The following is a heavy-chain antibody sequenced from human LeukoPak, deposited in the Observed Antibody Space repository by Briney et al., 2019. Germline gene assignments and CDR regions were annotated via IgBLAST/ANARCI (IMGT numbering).Heavy chain of an antibody. CDR3: ARGSMEYYYGSGSYKDWFDP. CDR1: GGSISSSSYY. Sequence: SEPLSLTCTVSGGSISSSSYYWGWIRQPPGKGLEWIGSIYYSGGTYSNPSLKSRVTISVDTPKNQFSLKLSSVTAADTAVYYCARGSMEYYYGSGSYKDWFDPWGQGTLVTVSS. D-gene: IGHD3-10*01. CDR2: IYYSGGT. J-gene: IGHJ5*02. V-gene: IGHV4-39*01.